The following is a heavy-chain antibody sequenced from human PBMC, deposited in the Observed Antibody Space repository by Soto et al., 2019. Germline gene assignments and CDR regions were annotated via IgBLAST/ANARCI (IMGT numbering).Heavy chain of an antibody. Sequence: SETLSLTCTVSGGSISSGGYHWSWIRQHPGKGLEWIGYIYYSGSTYYNPSLKSRVTISVDTSKNQFSLKLSSVTAADTAVYYCARVYAYYFDYWGQGTLVTVSS. CDR1: GGSISSGGYH. D-gene: IGHD2-8*01. V-gene: IGHV4-31*03. CDR3: ARVYAYYFDY. CDR2: IYYSGST. J-gene: IGHJ4*02.